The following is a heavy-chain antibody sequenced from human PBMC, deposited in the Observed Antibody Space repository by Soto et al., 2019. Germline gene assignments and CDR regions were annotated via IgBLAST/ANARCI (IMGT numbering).Heavy chain of an antibody. D-gene: IGHD3-3*01. CDR3: ARDATIFGVVVPFDY. CDR2: IWDDGSNK. Sequence: QVQLVESGGGVVQPGRSLRLSCAASGFNFSSYGMHWVRQAPGKGLEWVAVIWDDGSNKYYVDSVKGRCTISRDNSKNTLYLQMNSLRAEDTAVYYCARDATIFGVVVPFDYWGQGTLVTVSS. V-gene: IGHV3-33*01. CDR1: GFNFSSYG. J-gene: IGHJ4*02.